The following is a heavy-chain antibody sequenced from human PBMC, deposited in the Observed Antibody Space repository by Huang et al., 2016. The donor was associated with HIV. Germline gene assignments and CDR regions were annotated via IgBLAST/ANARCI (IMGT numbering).Heavy chain of an antibody. Sequence: QLVESGGGVVQPGTSLSLSCAASGFTFSNYGMHWVRQVPGKGLEWVAVISFDGSNIYDANSVKGRFTISRDNSRNTLYLQMSSLRAEDTAVYYCAKDGREWLQLMMDYWGQGTLVTVSS. V-gene: IGHV3-30*18. CDR1: GFTFSNYG. D-gene: IGHD5-12*01. CDR3: AKDGREWLQLMMDY. J-gene: IGHJ4*02. CDR2: ISFDGSNI.